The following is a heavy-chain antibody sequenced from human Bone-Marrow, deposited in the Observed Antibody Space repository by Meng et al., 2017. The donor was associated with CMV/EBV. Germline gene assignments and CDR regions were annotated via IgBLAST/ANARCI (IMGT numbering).Heavy chain of an antibody. CDR1: GGSFSGTS. V-gene: IGHV4-59*01. J-gene: IGHJ4*02. Sequence: SETLSLTCAVYGGSFSGTSWSWIRKPQGTGLERIGYVDLNGNTNYNPPLKSRVTISLDTSKNQISLKLSYVTAADAAVYYCAGGYCSTTTCYNGPVHRPHYMDYWGQGIMVTVSS. CDR3: AGGYCSTTTCYNGPVHRPHYMDY. D-gene: IGHD2-2*02. CDR2: VDLNGNT.